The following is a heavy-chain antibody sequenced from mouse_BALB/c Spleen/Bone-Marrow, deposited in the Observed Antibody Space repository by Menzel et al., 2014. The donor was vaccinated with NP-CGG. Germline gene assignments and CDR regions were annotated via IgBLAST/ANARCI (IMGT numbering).Heavy chain of an antibody. V-gene: IGHV1S41*01. J-gene: IGHJ1*01. D-gene: IGHD2-4*01. CDR3: ARARSTVITTWYFDV. Sequence: DLVKPGASVKLSCKASGYTFTSYWINWIKQRHGKGLEWIGRFDPGSGNTYYNEMFKGKATLTVDTSSSTAYIQLSSLSSEDSAVYFCARARSTVITTWYFDVWGAGTTVTVSS. CDR1: GYTFTSYW. CDR2: FDPGSGNT.